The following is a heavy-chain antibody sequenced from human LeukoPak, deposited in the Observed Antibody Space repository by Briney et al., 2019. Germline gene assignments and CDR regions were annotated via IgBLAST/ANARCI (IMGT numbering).Heavy chain of an antibody. D-gene: IGHD3-22*01. J-gene: IGHJ6*02. Sequence: PSETLSLTCTVSGGSISSSSYYWGWIRQPPGKGLEWIGSIYYSGSTYYNPSLKSRVTISVDTSKNQFSLKLSSVTAADTAVYYCARLKVDSSGYYFSNYYYGMDVWGQGTTVTVSS. CDR3: ARLKVDSSGYYFSNYYYGMDV. CDR2: IYYSGST. CDR1: GGSISSSSYY. V-gene: IGHV4-39*01.